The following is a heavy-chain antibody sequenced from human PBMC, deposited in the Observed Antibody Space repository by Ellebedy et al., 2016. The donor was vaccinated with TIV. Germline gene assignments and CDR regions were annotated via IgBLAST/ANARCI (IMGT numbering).Heavy chain of an antibody. CDR2: ISYDGSNK. Sequence: GESLKISXAASGFTFSSYGMHWVRQAPGKGLEWVAVISYDGSNKYYADSVKGRFTISRDNSKNTLYLQMNSLRAEDTAVYYCAKDSTGGKNTWGQGTLVTVSS. D-gene: IGHD4-23*01. CDR1: GFTFSSYG. V-gene: IGHV3-30*18. CDR3: AKDSTGGKNT. J-gene: IGHJ5*02.